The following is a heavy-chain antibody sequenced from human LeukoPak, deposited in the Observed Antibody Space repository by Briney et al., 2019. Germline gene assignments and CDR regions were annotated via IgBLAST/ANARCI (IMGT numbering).Heavy chain of an antibody. D-gene: IGHD3-22*01. J-gene: IGHJ1*01. CDR3: AKEGVVIRPTSFAEYFQH. Sequence: PGGSLRLSCAASGFTFSDYYMSWIRQAPGKGLEWVSYISSSGSTIYYADSVKGRFTISRDNSKNTLYLQMNSLRAEDTAVYYCAKEGVVIRPTSFAEYFQHWGQGTLVTVSS. CDR1: GFTFSDYY. V-gene: IGHV3-11*04. CDR2: ISSSGSTI.